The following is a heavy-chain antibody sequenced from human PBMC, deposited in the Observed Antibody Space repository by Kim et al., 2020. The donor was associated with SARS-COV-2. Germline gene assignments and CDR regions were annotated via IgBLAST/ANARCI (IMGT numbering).Heavy chain of an antibody. J-gene: IGHJ5*02. CDR2: IYYSGST. CDR1: GGSISSSSYY. V-gene: IGHV4-39*01. CDR3: ARIAAAERGDWFDP. Sequence: SETLSLTCTVSGGSISSSSYYWGWIRQPPGKGLEWIGSIYYSGSTYYNPSLKSRVTISVDTSKNQFSLKLSSVTAADTAVYYCARIAAAERGDWFDPWGQGTLVTVSS. D-gene: IGHD6-13*01.